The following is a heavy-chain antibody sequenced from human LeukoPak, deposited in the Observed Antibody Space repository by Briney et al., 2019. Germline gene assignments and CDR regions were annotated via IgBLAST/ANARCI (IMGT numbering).Heavy chain of an antibody. CDR1: GGSISSYY. D-gene: IGHD6-13*01. V-gene: IGHV4-59*01. CDR3: AREGIAAAGLDY. J-gene: IGHJ4*02. CDR2: IYYSGST. Sequence: TTSETLSLTCTVSGGSISSYYWSWIRQPPGEGLEWIGYIYYSGSTNYNPSLKSRVTISVDTSKNQFSLKLSSVTAADTAVYYCAREGIAAAGLDYWGQGTLVTVSS.